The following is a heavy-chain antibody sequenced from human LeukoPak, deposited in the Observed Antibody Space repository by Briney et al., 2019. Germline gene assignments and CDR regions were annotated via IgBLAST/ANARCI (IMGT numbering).Heavy chain of an antibody. CDR1: GFTFSRCG. D-gene: IGHD3-3*01. CDR2: ISGTSTHI. J-gene: IGHJ4*02. V-gene: IGHV3-21*01. Sequence: GGSLRLSCAASGFTFSRCGMNWVRQAPGQGLEWVSSISGTSTHIYYADSVKGRFTISRDNAQNSLYLHMNSLRAEDTAVYYCTRGSEWTSGVSDYWGQGTLVTVSS. CDR3: TRGSEWTSGVSDY.